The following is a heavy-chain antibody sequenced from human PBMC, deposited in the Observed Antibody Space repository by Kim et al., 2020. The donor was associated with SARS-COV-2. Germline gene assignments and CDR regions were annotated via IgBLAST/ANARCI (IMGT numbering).Heavy chain of an antibody. CDR3: ARKGVGQLRLGELSFGYYYYGMDV. Sequence: ASVKVSCKASGYTFTSYDINWVRQATGQGLEWMGWMNPNSGNTGYAQKFQGRVTMTRNTSISTAYMELSSLRSEDTAVYYCARKGVGQLRLGELSFGYYYYGMDVWGQGTTVTVSS. V-gene: IGHV1-8*02. D-gene: IGHD3-16*02. CDR2: MNPNSGNT. J-gene: IGHJ6*02. CDR1: GYTFTSYD.